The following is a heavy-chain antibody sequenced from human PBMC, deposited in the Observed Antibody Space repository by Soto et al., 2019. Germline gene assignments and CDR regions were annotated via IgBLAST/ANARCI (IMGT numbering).Heavy chain of an antibody. CDR2: INHSGST. D-gene: IGHD2-15*01. J-gene: IGHJ5*02. V-gene: IGHV4-34*01. CDR3: ARGDIVVVVAATRYNWFDP. Sequence: QVQLQQWGAGLLKPSETLSLTCAVYGGSFSGYYWSWIRQPPGKGLEWIGEINHSGSTNYNPSLKSRVTLSVGTAKNQFSLKLSSVAAADTAVYYCARGDIVVVVAATRYNWFDPWGQGTLVTVSS. CDR1: GGSFSGYY.